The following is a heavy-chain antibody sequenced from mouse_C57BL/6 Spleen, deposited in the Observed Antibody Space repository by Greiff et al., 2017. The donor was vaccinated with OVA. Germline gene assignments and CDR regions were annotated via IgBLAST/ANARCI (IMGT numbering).Heavy chain of an antibody. Sequence: QVQLQQPGAELVRPGSSVKLSCKASGYTFTSYWMHWVKQRPIQGLEWIGNIDPSDSETHYNQKFKDKATLTVDKSSSTAYMQLSSLTSEDSAVYYCARPLGGSSGYVFAYWGQGTLVTVSA. J-gene: IGHJ3*01. CDR1: GYTFTSYW. CDR3: ARPLGGSSGYVFAY. V-gene: IGHV1-52*01. D-gene: IGHD3-2*02. CDR2: IDPSDSET.